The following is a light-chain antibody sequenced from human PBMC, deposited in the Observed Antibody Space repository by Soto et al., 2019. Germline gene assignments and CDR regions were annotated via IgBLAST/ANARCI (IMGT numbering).Light chain of an antibody. CDR1: RGISSW. V-gene: IGKV1-5*01. Sequence: DIQMTQSPSSVSASVGDRVTITCRASRGISSWLGWYQHKAGKAPKLLLYSASSLQSGVSSRFSGSGSGTEFTLTISSLQPDDFATYYCQHYNSYSEAFGQGTKVDIK. J-gene: IGKJ1*01. CDR3: QHYNSYSEA. CDR2: SAS.